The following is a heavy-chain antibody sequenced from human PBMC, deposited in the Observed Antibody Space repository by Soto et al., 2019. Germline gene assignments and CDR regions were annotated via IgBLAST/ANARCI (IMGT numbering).Heavy chain of an antibody. CDR2: IYYSGCT. Sequence: SETLSRTCTVSDSSISSSSYYWGGIRHSPGKGLAWIGSIYYSGCTYYNPSLKSRVTISVDTSKNQFSLKLNSVTAADTAVYYCARSPRSIAAGGIDYWGQGFLVTVS. V-gene: IGHV4-39*07. D-gene: IGHD6-13*01. CDR1: DSSISSSSYY. J-gene: IGHJ4*02. CDR3: ARSPRSIAAGGIDY.